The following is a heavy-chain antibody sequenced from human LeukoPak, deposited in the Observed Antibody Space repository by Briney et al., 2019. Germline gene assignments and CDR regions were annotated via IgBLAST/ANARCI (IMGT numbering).Heavy chain of an antibody. Sequence: SETLSLTCTVSGGSISSSSYYWGWIRQPPGKGLEWIGSIYYSGSTCYNPSLKSRVTISVDTSKNQFSLKLSSVTAADTAVYYCARDREPDYYYYMDVWGKGTTVTVSS. J-gene: IGHJ6*03. CDR2: IYYSGST. D-gene: IGHD1-14*01. V-gene: IGHV4-39*07. CDR3: ARDREPDYYYYMDV. CDR1: GGSISSSSYY.